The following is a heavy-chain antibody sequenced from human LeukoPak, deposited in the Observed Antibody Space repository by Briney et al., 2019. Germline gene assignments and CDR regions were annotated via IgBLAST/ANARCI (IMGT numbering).Heavy chain of an antibody. Sequence: SETLSLTCTVSGGSISSYYWIWIRQPPGKGLEWIGYIYYSGSTNYNPSLKSRVTISLDTSKNQFSLKLSSVTAADTAVYYCARSELLWFGGVNSGFDYWGQGTLVTVSS. V-gene: IGHV4-59*01. CDR3: ARSELLWFGGVNSGFDY. CDR2: IYYSGST. J-gene: IGHJ4*02. CDR1: GGSISSYY. D-gene: IGHD3-10*01.